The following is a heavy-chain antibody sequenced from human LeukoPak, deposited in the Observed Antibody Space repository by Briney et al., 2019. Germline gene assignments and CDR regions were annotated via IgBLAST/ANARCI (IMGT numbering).Heavy chain of an antibody. D-gene: IGHD2-2*01. J-gene: IGHJ3*02. Sequence: PSETLSLTCAVYGGPFSGYYWSWIRQPPGKGLEWIGEINHSGSTNYNPSLKSRVTISVDTSKNQFSLKLSSVTAADTAVYYCARVPGIVVVPAAMIDAFDIWGQGTMVTVSS. CDR2: INHSGST. CDR1: GGPFSGYY. V-gene: IGHV4-34*01. CDR3: ARVPGIVVVPAAMIDAFDI.